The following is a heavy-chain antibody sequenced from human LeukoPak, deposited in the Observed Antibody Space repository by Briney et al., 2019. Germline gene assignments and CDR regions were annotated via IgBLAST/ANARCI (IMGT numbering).Heavy chain of an antibody. CDR1: GFTFSSYA. J-gene: IGHJ4*02. V-gene: IGHV3-30*04. Sequence: GGSLRLSCAASGFTFSSYAMHWVRQAPGKGLEWVAVISYDGSNKYYADSVKGRFTISRDNSKNTLYLQMNSLRAEDTAVYYCAGGSYYSFYYWGQGTLVTVSS. CDR2: ISYDGSNK. CDR3: AGGSYYSFYY. D-gene: IGHD3-10*01.